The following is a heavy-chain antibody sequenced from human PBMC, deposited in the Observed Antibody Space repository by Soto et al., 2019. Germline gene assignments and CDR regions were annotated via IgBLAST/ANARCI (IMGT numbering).Heavy chain of an antibody. V-gene: IGHV4-31*03. CDR3: ARDGYCTNGVCSIGGMDV. Sequence: SETLSLTCTFSGGSVSSGGYCWSWIRQHPGKGLEWIGYIYYSGSTYYNPSLKSRVTISVDTSKNQFSLKLSSVTAADTAVYYCARDGYCTNGVCSIGGMDVWGQGTTVTVSS. D-gene: IGHD2-8*01. J-gene: IGHJ6*02. CDR2: IYYSGST. CDR1: GGSVSSGGYC.